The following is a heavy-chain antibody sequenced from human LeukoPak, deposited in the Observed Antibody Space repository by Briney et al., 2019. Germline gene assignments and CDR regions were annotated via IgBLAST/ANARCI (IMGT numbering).Heavy chain of an antibody. CDR2: ISYDGSNK. CDR3: AKQKNLYYYDSSGYYPPFFDY. Sequence: PGGSLRLSCAASGFTFSSYGMHWVRQAPGKGLEWVAVISYDGSNKYCADSVKGRFTISRDNSKNTLYLQMNSLRAEDTAVYYCAKQKNLYYYDSSGYYPPFFDYWGQGTLVTVSS. D-gene: IGHD3-22*01. CDR1: GFTFSSYG. V-gene: IGHV3-30*18. J-gene: IGHJ4*02.